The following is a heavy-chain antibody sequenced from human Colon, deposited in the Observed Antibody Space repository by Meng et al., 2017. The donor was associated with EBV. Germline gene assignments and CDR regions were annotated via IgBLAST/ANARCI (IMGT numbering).Heavy chain of an antibody. CDR1: GVSISSNIR. CDR3: ARGKQDAWELLAY. V-gene: IGHV4-4*02. CDR2: IDDSGST. J-gene: IGHJ4*02. D-gene: IGHD1-26*01. Sequence: QVQLQEQGPSLVKPSGSLSLTCGVSGVSISSNIRWTWVRQPPGKGLEWIGDIDDSGSTNYNPSLNSRISISLDKSKNHFSLKVNSVTAADTAVYYCARGKQDAWELLAYWGQGALVTVSS.